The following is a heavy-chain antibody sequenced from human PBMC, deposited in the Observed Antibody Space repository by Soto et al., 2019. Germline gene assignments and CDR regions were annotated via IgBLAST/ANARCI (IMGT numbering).Heavy chain of an antibody. V-gene: IGHV1-2*04. J-gene: IGHJ6*02. CDR2: INPNSGGT. CDR1: GYTFTGYY. Sequence: ASVKVSCKASGYTFTGYYMHWVRQAPGQGLEWMGWINPNSGGTNYAQKFQGWVTMTRDTSISTAYMELSRLRSDDTAVYYCVRDHYTAMANVGGYYYYGMDVWGQGTTVTVYS. CDR3: VRDHYTAMANVGGYYYYGMDV. D-gene: IGHD5-18*01.